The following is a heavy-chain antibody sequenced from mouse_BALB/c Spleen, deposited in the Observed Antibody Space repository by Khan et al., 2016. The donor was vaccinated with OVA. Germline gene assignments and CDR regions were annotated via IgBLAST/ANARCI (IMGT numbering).Heavy chain of an antibody. CDR1: GISITSGNYR. CDR3: AGDYGSLDWFFDV. D-gene: IGHD1-1*01. J-gene: IGHJ1*01. CDR2: IYYSGTV. V-gene: IGHV3-5*02. Sequence: EVQLVESGPGLVKPSQTVSLTCTVTGISITSGNYRWSWLRQFPGNKLEWIGNIYYSGTVTYNPSLTSRTTITRDTSKNQFFLEMNSLTAEDTATYYGAGDYGSLDWFFDVWGAGTTVTVSS.